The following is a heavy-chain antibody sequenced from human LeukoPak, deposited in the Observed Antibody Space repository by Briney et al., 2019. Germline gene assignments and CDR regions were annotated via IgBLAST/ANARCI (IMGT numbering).Heavy chain of an antibody. D-gene: IGHD2-15*01. CDR2: INPKSGGT. J-gene: IGHJ4*02. Sequence: ASVKVSCKASGYTITGYYVHWVRQAPGQGLEWMGWINPKSGGTDCAQKFQGRVTMTRDTSISTAYMELTRLTADDTAVYYCASTACSGNCYFDYWGQGTLVTVS. V-gene: IGHV1-2*02. CDR1: GYTITGYY. CDR3: ASTACSGNCYFDY.